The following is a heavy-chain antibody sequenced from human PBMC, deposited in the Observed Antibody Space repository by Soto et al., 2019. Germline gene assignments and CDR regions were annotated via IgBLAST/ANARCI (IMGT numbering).Heavy chain of an antibody. V-gene: IGHV4-4*02. CDR3: ARVVGGYYYGMDV. CDR2: IYHSGST. CDR1: GGSISSSNW. Sequence: QVQLQESGPGLVKPSGTLSLTCAVSGGSISSSNWWSWVRQPPGKGLEWIGEIYHSGSTNYNPSLKNRVTLSVAKSKNQFSLKLSSVTAADTAVYYCARVVGGYYYGMDVWGQGTTVTVSS. J-gene: IGHJ6*02. D-gene: IGHD2-2*01.